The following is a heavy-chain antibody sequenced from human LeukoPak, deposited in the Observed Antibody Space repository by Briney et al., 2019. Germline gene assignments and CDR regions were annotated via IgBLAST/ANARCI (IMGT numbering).Heavy chain of an antibody. CDR1: GDSISTYY. Sequence: SETLSLTCTVSGDSISTYYWSWVRQPPGKGLEWIGEIYHRGSTNYNPSLKSRVTISVDKSKNQFSLKLNSVTAADTAVYYCARGSVAGRTYNWFDPWGQGTLVTVSS. V-gene: IGHV4-34*01. D-gene: IGHD6-19*01. CDR2: IYHRGST. CDR3: ARGSVAGRTYNWFDP. J-gene: IGHJ5*02.